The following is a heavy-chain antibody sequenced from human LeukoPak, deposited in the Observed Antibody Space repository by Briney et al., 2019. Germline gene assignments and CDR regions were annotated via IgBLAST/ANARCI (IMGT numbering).Heavy chain of an antibody. J-gene: IGHJ4*02. V-gene: IGHV3-23*01. Sequence: GGSLRLSCAASGFTITNYAMTWVRQAPGKGLEWVSAIRIGGGGTEYADSAKGRFTISRDTSNNTLYLQMNSLRAEDTAVYYCAKHRLAVAGKTYNDYWGQGTLVTVSS. D-gene: IGHD6-19*01. CDR3: AKHRLAVAGKTYNDY. CDR2: IRIGGGGT. CDR1: GFTITNYA.